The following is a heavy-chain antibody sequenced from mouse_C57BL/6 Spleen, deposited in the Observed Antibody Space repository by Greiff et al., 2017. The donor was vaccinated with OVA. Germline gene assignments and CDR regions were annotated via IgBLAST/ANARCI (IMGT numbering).Heavy chain of an antibody. Sequence: VKLMESGPGLVAPSQCLSISCTVSGFSFTSYAISWVRQPPGKGLEWLGVIWTGGGTNYYSALKSRLSISKDNSKSQVFLKMNSLQTDDTARYYCARKEEGSSYGYFDVWGTGTTVTVSS. CDR3: ARKEEGSSYGYFDV. V-gene: IGHV2-9-1*01. D-gene: IGHD1-1*01. J-gene: IGHJ1*03. CDR2: IWTGGGT. CDR1: GFSFTSYA.